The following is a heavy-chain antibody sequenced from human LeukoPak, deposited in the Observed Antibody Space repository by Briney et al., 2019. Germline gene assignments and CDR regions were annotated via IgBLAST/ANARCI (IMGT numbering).Heavy chain of an antibody. J-gene: IGHJ4*02. Sequence: PSETLSLTCTVSGGSISSYYWSWIRQPPGRGLEWIAHVHYSGSASYNPSLKSRISISIDTSKNQFSLNMSSVTAADTAVYYCAVGLVGTITQFDYWGQGTMVTVSS. V-gene: IGHV4-59*01. CDR2: VHYSGSA. D-gene: IGHD1-26*01. CDR3: AVGLVGTITQFDY. CDR1: GGSISSYY.